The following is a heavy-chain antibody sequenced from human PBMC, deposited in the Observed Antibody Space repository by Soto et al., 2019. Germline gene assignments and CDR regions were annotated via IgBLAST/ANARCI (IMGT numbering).Heavy chain of an antibody. Sequence: QLQLVESGGGVVQPGRSLRLSCAASASTFSNYIMHWVRQAPGKGLEWVAFISYDGSNSNYADFVEGRFTISRDNPKKMLYLQLSSLRPDDTAVYYCAGGDNYYALGVWGQGTTVTVSS. V-gene: IGHV3-30*04. CDR1: ASTFSNYI. J-gene: IGHJ6*02. CDR2: ISYDGSNS. CDR3: AGGDNYYALGV. D-gene: IGHD2-15*01.